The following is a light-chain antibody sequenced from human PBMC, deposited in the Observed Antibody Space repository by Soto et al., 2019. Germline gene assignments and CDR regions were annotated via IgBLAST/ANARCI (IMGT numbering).Light chain of an antibody. J-gene: IGLJ2*01. CDR3: SSYAGSNIVV. Sequence: QSALTQPPSASGSPGQSVTISCTVSSSDVGGYNYVSWYQQHPGKAPKLMIYDVSKRPSGVPDRFSGSKSGNTASLTVSGLQAEDEADYYCSSYAGSNIVVFGGGTKLTV. CDR1: SSDVGGYNY. CDR2: DVS. V-gene: IGLV2-8*01.